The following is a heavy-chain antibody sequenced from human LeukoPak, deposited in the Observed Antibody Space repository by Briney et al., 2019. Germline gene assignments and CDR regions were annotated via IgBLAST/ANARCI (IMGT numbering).Heavy chain of an antibody. CDR3: AKRPQELWLPDHFDY. V-gene: IGHV3-23*01. CDR1: GFTFSSYA. D-gene: IGHD3-22*01. J-gene: IGHJ4*02. Sequence: GGSLRLSCAASGFTFSSYAMSWVRQAPGKGREWGSGISGSGTSTYYADSVKGRFTISRDNSKNTLFLQMNSLRAEDTAVYHCAKRPQELWLPDHFDYWGQGTLVTVSS. CDR2: ISGSGTST.